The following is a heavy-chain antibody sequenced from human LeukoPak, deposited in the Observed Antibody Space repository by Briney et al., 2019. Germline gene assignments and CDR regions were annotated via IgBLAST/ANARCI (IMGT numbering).Heavy chain of an antibody. CDR2: TSYNGNT. CDR1: GYTFSNYG. J-gene: IGHJ4*02. CDR3: ARHSGSGWQALGY. Sequence: ASVKVSCKASGYTFSNYGISWVRQAPGLGLEWMGWTSYNGNTNYAQKVQDRVTLSQDKSTTTAYMELRSLESDDTAVYYCARHSGSGWQALGYWGQGTLVSVSS. V-gene: IGHV1-18*04. D-gene: IGHD6-19*01.